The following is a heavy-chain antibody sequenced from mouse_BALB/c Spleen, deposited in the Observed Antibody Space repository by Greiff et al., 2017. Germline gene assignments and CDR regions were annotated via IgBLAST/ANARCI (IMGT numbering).Heavy chain of an antibody. CDR1: GYTFTSYW. CDR2: IYPGNSDT. CDR3: TRGGTTVYYFDD. J-gene: IGHJ2*01. Sequence: EVQLQQSGTVLARPGASVKMSCKASGYTFTSYWMHWVKQRPGQGLEWIGAIYPGNSDTSYNQKFKGKAKLTAVTSTSTAYMELSSLTNEDSAVYYCTRGGTTVYYFDDWGQGTTLTVSA. D-gene: IGHD1-1*01. V-gene: IGHV1-5*01.